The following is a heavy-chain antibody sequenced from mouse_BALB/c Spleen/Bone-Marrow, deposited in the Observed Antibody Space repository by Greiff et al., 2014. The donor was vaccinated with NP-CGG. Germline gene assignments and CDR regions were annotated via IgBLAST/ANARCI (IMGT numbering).Heavy chain of an antibody. CDR2: ILPGSGST. D-gene: IGHD1-2*01. J-gene: IGHJ3*01. Sequence: VKLVESGTELMKPGASVKISCKATGYTFSSYWIEWVNQRPGHVLEWIGEILPGSGSTNYNEKFKGKATFTADTSSNTAYMQLSSLTSEDSAVYYCARRGHGFAWFAYWGQGTLVTVSA. CDR3: ARRGHGFAWFAY. CDR1: GYTFSSYW. V-gene: IGHV1-9*01.